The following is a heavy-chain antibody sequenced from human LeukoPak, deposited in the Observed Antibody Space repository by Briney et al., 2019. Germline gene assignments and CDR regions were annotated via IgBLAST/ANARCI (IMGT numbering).Heavy chain of an antibody. CDR1: GFTVISNL. D-gene: IGHD2-15*01. Sequence: GGSLRLSCAASGFTVISNLMTWVRQSPGRGLEWLSSIYSGGATYYADSVKGRFTISRDHSNNSVSLQMTNLRVEDTAIYYCAKAVRGYSSGDYYYYMDVWGKGTTVTVSS. CDR3: AKAVRGYSSGDYYYYMDV. J-gene: IGHJ6*03. V-gene: IGHV3-53*01. CDR2: IYSGGAT.